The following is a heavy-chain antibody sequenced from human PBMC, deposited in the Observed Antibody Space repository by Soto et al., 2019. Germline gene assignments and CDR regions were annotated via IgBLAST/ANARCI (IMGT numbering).Heavy chain of an antibody. Sequence: ASVKVSCKASGGTFGSYTISWVRQAPGQGLELMGLIIAYNGITNYAQKLQGRVTMTTDTSTSTAYMELRSLRSDDTAVYYCARGSPRVVVAPCIDYWGQGTLVTVSS. D-gene: IGHD2-15*01. J-gene: IGHJ4*02. V-gene: IGHV1-18*01. CDR1: GGTFGSYT. CDR2: IIAYNGIT. CDR3: ARGSPRVVVAPCIDY.